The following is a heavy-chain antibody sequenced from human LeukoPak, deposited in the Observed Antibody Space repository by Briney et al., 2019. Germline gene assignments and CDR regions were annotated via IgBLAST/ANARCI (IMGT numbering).Heavy chain of an antibody. V-gene: IGHV1-3*01. CDR1: GYAFSMYSKYT. CDR2: INAGFGET. D-gene: IGHD3-9*01. J-gene: IGHJ4*02. Sequence: ASVKVSCKASGYAFSMYSKYTIHWVRQAPGQRPEWMGWINAGFGETRYRQKFQGRVTLSADTSANTVYMELNSLTSEDTAVYYCARDSDTTDWAWVYWGQGTLVTVSS. CDR3: ARDSDTTDWAWVY.